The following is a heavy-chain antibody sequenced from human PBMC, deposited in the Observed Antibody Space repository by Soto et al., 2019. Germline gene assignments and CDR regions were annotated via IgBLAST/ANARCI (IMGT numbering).Heavy chain of an antibody. J-gene: IGHJ3*01. V-gene: IGHV3-21*01. CDR2: ISSSSSYI. D-gene: IGHD6-19*01. Sequence: GGSLRLSCAASGFTFSSYSMTWVRQAPGKGLEWVSSISSSSSYIYYADSVNGRFTITRDDAKNSLYLQMNSLRAEDTAVYYCARDYRNGGWPDAFDFWGQGTMVTVSS. CDR3: ARDYRNGGWPDAFDF. CDR1: GFTFSSYS.